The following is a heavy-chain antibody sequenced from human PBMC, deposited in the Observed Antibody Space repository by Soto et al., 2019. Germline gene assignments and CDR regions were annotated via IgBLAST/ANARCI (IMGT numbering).Heavy chain of an antibody. J-gene: IGHJ4*02. CDR2: MNPNSGNT. V-gene: IGHV1-8*01. Sequence: ASVKVSCKASGYTFTSYDINWVRQATGQGLEWMGWMNPNSGNTGYAQKFQGRVTMTRNTSISTAYMELSSLRSEDTAVYDCAMGPVYSGCKDPFGGGQETLVTVSS. CDR1: GYTFTSYD. D-gene: IGHD1-26*01. CDR3: AMGPVYSGCKDPFG.